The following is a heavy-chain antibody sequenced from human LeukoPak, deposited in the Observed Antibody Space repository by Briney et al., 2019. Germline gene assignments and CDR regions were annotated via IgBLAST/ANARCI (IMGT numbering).Heavy chain of an antibody. CDR3: ARDRASGITMIVVVTHGFDP. Sequence: GGSLVLSCAASGFTFSSYSMDWVRRAPGKGLEGVSSISSSSRYIYYADSVHPRFTISSDNAKTSLSLQMNSLSAADTAVYYCARDRASGITMIVVVTHGFDPWGQGTLVTVSS. CDR2: ISSSSRYI. V-gene: IGHV3-21*01. J-gene: IGHJ5*02. D-gene: IGHD3-22*01. CDR1: GFTFSSYS.